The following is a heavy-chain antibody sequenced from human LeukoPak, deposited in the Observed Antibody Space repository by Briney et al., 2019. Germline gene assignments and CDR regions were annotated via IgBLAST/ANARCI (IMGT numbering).Heavy chain of an antibody. CDR1: GESFSGHH. Sequence: SETLSLTCAVYGESFSGHHWTWIRQPPERGLDWIGEISHRGSTTSNPSLNNRVSISVDTSKNQFSLQLTSVTAADTAVYYFARARYGSGSLDSWGKGTLVTVSS. J-gene: IGHJ4*02. CDR2: ISHRGST. V-gene: IGHV4-34*01. D-gene: IGHD3-10*01. CDR3: ARARYGSGSLDS.